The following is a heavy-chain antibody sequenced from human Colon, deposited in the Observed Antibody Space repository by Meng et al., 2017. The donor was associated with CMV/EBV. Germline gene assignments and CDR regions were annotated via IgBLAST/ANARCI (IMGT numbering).Heavy chain of an antibody. CDR1: GYTLMDLS. CDR3: VAAGGYSYGSCFAS. J-gene: IGHJ5*01. V-gene: IGHV1-24*01. Sequence: VSGYTLMDLSIHWVRQTPGKGLEWMGGRDPEYGETLYAQKFQGRVTMTGDTSANTAYMEVTGLRSEDTAVYFCVAAGGYSYGSCFASWGQGTLVTVSS. CDR2: RDPEYGET. D-gene: IGHD5-18*01.